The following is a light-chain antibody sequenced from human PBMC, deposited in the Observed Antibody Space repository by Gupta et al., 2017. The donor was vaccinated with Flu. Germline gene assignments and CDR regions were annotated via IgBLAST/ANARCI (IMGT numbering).Light chain of an antibody. CDR1: QSRLHSNGYKY. Sequence: VTPGEPASISCRSSQSRLHSNGYKYLNWYLQKPGQCPQLLIYLGSQRAYGVPERFSGSGSETDFTLKISRVEAEDVGVYYCKQGLQAPVTFGQGTRLDIK. CDR3: KQGLQAPVT. CDR2: LGS. V-gene: IGKV2-28*01. J-gene: IGKJ5*01.